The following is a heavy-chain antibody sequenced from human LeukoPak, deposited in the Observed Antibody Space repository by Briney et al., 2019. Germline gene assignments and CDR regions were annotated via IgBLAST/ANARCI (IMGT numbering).Heavy chain of an antibody. D-gene: IGHD5-12*01. J-gene: IGHJ4*02. CDR2: ISYDGSNK. CDR1: GFTFSSYA. V-gene: IGHV3-30*04. Sequence: PGRSLRLSCAASGFTFSSYAMHWVRQAPGKGLEWVAVISYDGSNKYYADSVKGRFTISRDNSKNTLYLQMNSLRAEGTAVYYCAREPPGMVATGEYDYWGQGTLVTVSS. CDR3: AREPPGMVATGEYDY.